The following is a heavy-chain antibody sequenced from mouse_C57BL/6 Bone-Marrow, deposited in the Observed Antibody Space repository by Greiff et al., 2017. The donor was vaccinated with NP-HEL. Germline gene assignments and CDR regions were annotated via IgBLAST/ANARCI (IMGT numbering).Heavy chain of an antibody. J-gene: IGHJ4*01. V-gene: IGHV1-52*01. Sequence: QVQLQQSGAELVRPGSSVKLSCKASGYTFTSYWMHWVKQRPIQGLEWIGNIDPSDSETHYNQKFKDKATLTVDKYSSTAYMQLSILTSENSAVYYCYSNYYAMDYWGQGTSVTVSS. CDR2: IDPSDSET. D-gene: IGHD2-5*01. CDR3: YSNYYAMDY. CDR1: GYTFTSYW.